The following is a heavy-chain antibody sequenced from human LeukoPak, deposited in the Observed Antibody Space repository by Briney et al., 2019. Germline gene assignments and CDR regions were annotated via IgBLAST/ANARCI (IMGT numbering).Heavy chain of an antibody. CDR2: IIPILGIA. CDR3: AYGDYVSYYFDY. D-gene: IGHD4-17*01. CDR1: GGTFSSYA. J-gene: IGHJ4*02. Sequence: SVKVSCKASGGTFSSYAISWVRQAPGQGLEWMGRIIPILGIANYAQKFQGRVTITADKSTSTAYMELSSLRSEDTAVYYCAYGDYVSYYFDYWGQGTLVTVSS. V-gene: IGHV1-69*04.